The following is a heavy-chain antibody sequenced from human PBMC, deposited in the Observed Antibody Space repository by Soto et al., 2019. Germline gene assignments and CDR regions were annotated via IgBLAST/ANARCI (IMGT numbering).Heavy chain of an antibody. CDR3: ARDATENYGMDV. D-gene: IGHD2-21*02. CDR1: GYTFTGYY. Sequence: QVQLVQSGAEVKKPGASVKVSCKVSGYTFTGYYMHWVRQALEQGLEWMGWINPNSGGTNYAQKFQGWVTMTRDTSISTAYMELSRLRSDDTAVYYCARDATENYGMDVWGQGTTVTVSS. J-gene: IGHJ6*02. V-gene: IGHV1-2*04. CDR2: INPNSGGT.